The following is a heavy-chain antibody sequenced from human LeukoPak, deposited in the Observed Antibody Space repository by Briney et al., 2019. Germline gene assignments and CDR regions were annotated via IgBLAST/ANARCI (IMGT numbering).Heavy chain of an antibody. J-gene: IGHJ5*02. D-gene: IGHD3-10*01. CDR2: IRYDGNDK. V-gene: IGHV3-30*02. Sequence: GGSLRLSCAASGFTFSYYGMHWVRQAPGKGLEWVAFIRYDGNDKYYADSVKGRFTISKDTSRNTLYLQMNSLRSDDTAVYYCAKDLMRDRWFGESWGQGTLVTVSS. CDR3: AKDLMRDRWFGES. CDR1: GFTFSYYG.